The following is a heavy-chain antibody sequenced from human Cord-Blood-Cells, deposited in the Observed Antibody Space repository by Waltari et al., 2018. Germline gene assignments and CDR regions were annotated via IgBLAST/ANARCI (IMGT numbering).Heavy chain of an antibody. CDR3: ARDSLGGSYPPYYFDY. J-gene: IGHJ4*02. CDR1: GFPCRSYG. CDR2: ISSSSSTI. D-gene: IGHD1-26*01. V-gene: IGHV3-48*02. Sequence: EVQLVESGGGLVQPGGPLRLSCAASGFPCRSYGMNWARQAPGKGLEWVSYISSSSSTIYYADSVKGRFTISRDNAKNSLYLQMNSLRDEDTAVYYCARDSLGGSYPPYYFDYWGQGTLVTVSS.